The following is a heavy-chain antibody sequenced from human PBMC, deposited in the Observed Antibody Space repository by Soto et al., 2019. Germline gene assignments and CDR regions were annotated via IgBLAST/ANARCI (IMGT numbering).Heavy chain of an antibody. CDR3: ARVPRTYYYGSGSYMRWFDP. D-gene: IGHD3-10*01. J-gene: IGHJ5*02. V-gene: IGHV4-39*01. Sequence: SETLSLTCSVTGGYISTNTYYWAWIRLPPGKRPEWIGTVHYSGSSYYNPSLRSRLTISIDGSKNQFSLKLSSVTAADTAVYYCARVPRTYYYGSGSYMRWFDPWGQETLVTV. CDR2: VHYSGSS. CDR1: GGYISTNTYY.